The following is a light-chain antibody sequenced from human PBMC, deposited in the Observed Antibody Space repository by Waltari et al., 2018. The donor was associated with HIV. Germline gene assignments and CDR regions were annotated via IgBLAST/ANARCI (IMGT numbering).Light chain of an antibody. J-gene: IGLJ2*01. CDR1: NSDIGSYDY. CDR3: SSFADRDGFYVL. CDR2: EVT. V-gene: IGLV2-8*01. Sequence: QSALTQPPSASGSPGQSVTLSCTGSNSDIGSYDYVSWYQRHPGKAPKLVISEVTKRPSGVSDRFSGSKSANTAFLTVSGLQAEDEADYYCSSFADRDGFYVLFGGGTRLTVL.